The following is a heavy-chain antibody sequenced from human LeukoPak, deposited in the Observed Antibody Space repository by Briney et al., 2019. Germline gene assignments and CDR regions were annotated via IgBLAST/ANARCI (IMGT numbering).Heavy chain of an antibody. D-gene: IGHD3-10*01. CDR2: INHSGST. V-gene: IGHV4-34*01. J-gene: IGHJ4*02. CDR3: ARRPGSRTDY. CDR1: GFTVSSNY. Sequence: PGGSLRLSCAASGFTVSSNYMSWVRQAPGKGLEWIGEINHSGSTNYNPSLKSRVTISVDTSKNQFSLKLSSVTAADTAVYYCARRPGSRTDYWGQGTLVTVSS.